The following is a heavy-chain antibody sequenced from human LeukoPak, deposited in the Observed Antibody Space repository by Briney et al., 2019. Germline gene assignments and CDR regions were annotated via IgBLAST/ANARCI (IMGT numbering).Heavy chain of an antibody. J-gene: IGHJ4*02. V-gene: IGHV3-23*01. CDR2: ITSSGGST. Sequence: GGSLRLSCAASGFTFNTYGMTWVRQAPGKGLEWVSAITSSGGSTYYGDSVKGRFTISRDNSKNTLYLQMNSLRAEDTAVYYCAKVMGWQLVRSQFDYWGQGTLVTVSS. CDR1: GFTFNTYG. D-gene: IGHD6-13*01. CDR3: AKVMGWQLVRSQFDY.